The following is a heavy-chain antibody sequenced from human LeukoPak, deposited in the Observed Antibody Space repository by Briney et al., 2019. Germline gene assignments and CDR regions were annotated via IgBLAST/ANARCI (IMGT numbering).Heavy chain of an antibody. D-gene: IGHD6-19*01. V-gene: IGHV3-23*01. J-gene: IGHJ5*02. CDR1: GFTFSSYA. Sequence: GRSLRLSCAASGFTFSSYAMHWVRQAPGKGLVWVSTISGSGGSTYYADSVKGRFTISRDNSKNTLYLQMDSLRAEDTAVYYCARGSSGWFDDNWFDPWGQGTLLTVSS. CDR3: ARGSSGWFDDNWFDP. CDR2: ISGSGGST.